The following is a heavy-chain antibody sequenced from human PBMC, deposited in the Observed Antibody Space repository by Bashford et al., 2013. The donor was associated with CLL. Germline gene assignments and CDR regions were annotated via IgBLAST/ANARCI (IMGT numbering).Heavy chain of an antibody. J-gene: IGHJ6*02. CDR1: GFSFSSSG. CDR3: ARSRFSGYDAPYMFYYGLDV. D-gene: IGHD5-12*01. Sequence: GGSLRLSCGASGFSFSSSGMNWVRQSPGQGLEWVSYISSRSNIIYYADSVKGWITMSRDRAINTAYLEVTGLKSDDTAVYYCARSRFSGYDAPYMFYYGLDVWGQGTTVTVSS. V-gene: IGHV3-48*01. CDR2: ISSRSNII.